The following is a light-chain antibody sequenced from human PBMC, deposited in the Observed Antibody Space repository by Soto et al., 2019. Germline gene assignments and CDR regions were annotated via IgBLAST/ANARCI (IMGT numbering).Light chain of an antibody. CDR1: QSVSNN. J-gene: IGKJ2*01. CDR2: DTF. V-gene: IGKV3-15*01. Sequence: EIVMTQSPATLSVSPGERATLSCRASQSVSNNLAWYQQKPGQAPRLLIYDTFTRATGIPARFSGSGSGTEFTLTISSLQSEDVAVYSCQQYNNWPPMYTFGQGTKLEIK. CDR3: QQYNNWPPMYT.